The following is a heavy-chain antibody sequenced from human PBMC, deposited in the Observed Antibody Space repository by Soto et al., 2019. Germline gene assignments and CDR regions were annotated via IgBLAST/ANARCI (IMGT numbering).Heavy chain of an antibody. CDR1: GFTFSSYA. J-gene: IGHJ6*02. CDR3: ARDFWTESLRFLPSYYYYYGMDV. V-gene: IGHV3-30-3*01. D-gene: IGHD3-3*01. Sequence: PGGSLRLSCAASGFTFSSYAMHWVRQAPGKGLEWVAVISYDGSNKYYADYVKGRFTISRDNSKNTLYLQMNSLRAEDTAVYYCARDFWTESLRFLPSYYYYYGMDVWGQGTTVTVSS. CDR2: ISYDGSNK.